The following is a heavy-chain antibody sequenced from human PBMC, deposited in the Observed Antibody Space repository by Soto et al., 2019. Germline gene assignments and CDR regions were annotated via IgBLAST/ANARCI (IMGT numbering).Heavy chain of an antibody. CDR2: INSDGSST. J-gene: IGHJ6*01. V-gene: IGHV3-74*01. Sequence: GGSLRLSCAASGFTFSNYWIHWVRQAPGKGLVWVSRINSDGSSTSYADSVKGRFTISRDNAKNTMYLQMNSLRAGDTAVYYCARDRVYYDSSGDHKDYGMDVWGQGPTVTV. D-gene: IGHD3-22*01. CDR1: GFTFSNYW. CDR3: ARDRVYYDSSGDHKDYGMDV.